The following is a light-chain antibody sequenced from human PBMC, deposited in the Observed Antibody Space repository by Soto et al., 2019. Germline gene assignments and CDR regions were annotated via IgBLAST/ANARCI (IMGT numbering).Light chain of an antibody. CDR2: DAS. CDR3: QQYNNWTYT. J-gene: IGKJ2*01. CDR1: QSISSW. Sequence: LQMTQSPSTLSASVGDRVTITCLASQSISSWLAWYQQKPGKAPKVLIYDASSLESGVPSRFSGSGSGTEGTITITSLKSEDGSVYYCQQYNNWTYTFGQGTKVDIK. V-gene: IGKV1-5*01.